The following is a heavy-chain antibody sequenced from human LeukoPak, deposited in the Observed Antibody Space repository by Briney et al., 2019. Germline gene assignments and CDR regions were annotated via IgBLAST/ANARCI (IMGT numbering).Heavy chain of an antibody. CDR2: VFLFFGTA. D-gene: IGHD5-12*01. Sequence: SSEKVSCKASGGTLSSYAISWLRQAPGQGLEWMGGVFLFFGTANYAQKFQGRVTITADESTSTAYMELSSLRSEDTAVYYCARDLRGNGSVAKDYYYYGMDVWGQGTTVTVSS. CDR1: GGTLSSYA. V-gene: IGHV1-69*13. CDR3: ARDLRGNGSVAKDYYYYGMDV. J-gene: IGHJ6*02.